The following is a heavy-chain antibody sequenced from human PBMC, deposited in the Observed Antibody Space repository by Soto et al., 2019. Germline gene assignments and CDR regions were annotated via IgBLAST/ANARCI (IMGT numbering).Heavy chain of an antibody. CDR3: VRDLGTYASGWYDY. CDR2: IYRSGST. D-gene: IGHD6-19*01. V-gene: IGHV3-66*01. Sequence: EVQLVESGGGLVQPGGSLRLSCTASGLTVSSSYMSWVRQAPGKGLEWVAGIYRSGSTYYTDSVKDRFIISRDNSKNTLYLQMNSLSAEDTAVYYCVRDLGTYASGWYDYWGKGTLVTVSS. J-gene: IGHJ4*02. CDR1: GLTVSSSY.